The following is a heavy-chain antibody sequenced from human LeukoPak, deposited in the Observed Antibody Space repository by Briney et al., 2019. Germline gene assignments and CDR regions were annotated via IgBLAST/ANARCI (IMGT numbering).Heavy chain of an antibody. J-gene: IGHJ6*04. D-gene: IGHD2-2*01. Sequence: PGGSLRLSCAASGFTFSSYEMNWVRQAPGKGLEWVSYISSSGSTIYYADSVKGRFTISRDNAKNSLYLQMNSLRAEDTAVYYCARGARDIVVVPAALDVWGKGTTVAISS. CDR3: ARGARDIVVVPAALDV. CDR1: GFTFSSYE. CDR2: ISSSGSTI. V-gene: IGHV3-48*03.